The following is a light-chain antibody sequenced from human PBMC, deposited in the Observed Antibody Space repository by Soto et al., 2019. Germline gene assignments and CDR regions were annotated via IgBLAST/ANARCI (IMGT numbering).Light chain of an antibody. CDR2: DVS. J-gene: IGKJ2*01. CDR3: QKYKDWPYT. Sequence: VMTQSPATLSVSPGETVTLSCRASQSVTTNLAWYQQKPGQAPRVLMYDVSTRATGVPARFSGSGTGTEFTPTISSLQSDDFLVYYCQKYKDWPYTFGQGTKLEIK. V-gene: IGKV3-15*01. CDR1: QSVTTN.